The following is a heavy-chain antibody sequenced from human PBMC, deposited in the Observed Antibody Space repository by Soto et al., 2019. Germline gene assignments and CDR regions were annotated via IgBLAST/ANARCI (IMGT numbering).Heavy chain of an antibody. J-gene: IGHJ4*02. CDR2: INAGNGNT. CDR1: GYTYTSNA. CDR3: ARGSGLYYFDN. D-gene: IGHD3-10*01. Sequence: GTSVKVTCKDSGYTYTSNARHWVRQAPGQRLEWMGWINAGNGNTKYSQKFQGRVTITRDTSASTAYMELSSLRSEDTAVYYCARGSGLYYFDNWGQGTLVTVSS. V-gene: IGHV1-3*01.